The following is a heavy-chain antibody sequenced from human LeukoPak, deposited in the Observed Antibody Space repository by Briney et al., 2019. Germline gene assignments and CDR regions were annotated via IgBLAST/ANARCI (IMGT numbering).Heavy chain of an antibody. D-gene: IGHD3-22*01. CDR3: AREGHYYDSSGYYGAFDI. CDR2: IIPIFGTA. V-gene: IGHV1-69*06. J-gene: IGHJ3*02. Sequence: SVKVSCKASGYTFTGYYMHWVRQAPGQGLEWMGGIIPIFGTANYAQKFQGRVTITADKSTSTAYMELSSLRSEDTAVYYCAREGHYYDSSGYYGAFDIWGQGTMVTVSS. CDR1: GYTFTGYY.